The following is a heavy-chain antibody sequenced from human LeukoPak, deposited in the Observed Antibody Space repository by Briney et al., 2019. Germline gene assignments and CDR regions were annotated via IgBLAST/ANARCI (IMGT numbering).Heavy chain of an antibody. D-gene: IGHD6-13*01. CDR1: GFTFSDYW. Sequence: GGSLRLSCVGSGFTFSDYWMSWVRQAPGKGLEWVSVIYSGGRTYYADSVKGRFTISRDSSKNTLYLQMNSLRAEDTAVYYCARAAAGKIDYWGQGTLVTVPS. CDR2: IYSGGRT. CDR3: ARAAAGKIDY. J-gene: IGHJ4*02. V-gene: IGHV3-53*01.